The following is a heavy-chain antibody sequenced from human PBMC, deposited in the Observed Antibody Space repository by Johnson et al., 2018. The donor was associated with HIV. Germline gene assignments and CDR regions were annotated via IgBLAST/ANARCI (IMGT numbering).Heavy chain of an antibody. CDR2: ISYDGSNK. CDR1: GFTFSSYA. D-gene: IGHD3-22*01. CDR3: ARASSGYYADAFDI. V-gene: IGHV3-30*14. Sequence: QMQLVESGGGVVQPGRSLRLSCAASGFTFSSYAMHWVRQAPGKGLEWVAVISYDGSNKYYADSVKGRFTISRDNSKNTLYLQMNSLRAEDTAVYYCARASSGYYADAFDIWGQGTMVTVSS. J-gene: IGHJ3*02.